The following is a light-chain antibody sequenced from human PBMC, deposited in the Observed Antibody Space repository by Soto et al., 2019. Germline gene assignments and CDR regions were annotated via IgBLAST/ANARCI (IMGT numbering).Light chain of an antibody. CDR2: GNS. Sequence: QSVLTQPPSVSGAPGQRVTISCTGSSSNIGAGYDVHWYQQLPGTAPKLLIYGNSNRPSGVPDRFSGSKSGTSASLAITGLQAEDEADYYCHSYDSSLSGLVFGTGTQLTVL. CDR3: HSYDSSLSGLV. V-gene: IGLV1-40*01. J-gene: IGLJ6*01. CDR1: SSNIGAGYD.